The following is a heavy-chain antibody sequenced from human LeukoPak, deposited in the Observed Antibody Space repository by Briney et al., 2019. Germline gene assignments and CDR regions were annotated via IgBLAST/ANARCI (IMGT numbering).Heavy chain of an antibody. J-gene: IGHJ4*02. CDR3: VLGSGPDY. Sequence: GGSVRLSCAASGFTFSSYGMHWVRQAPGKGLEWVAFIRYDGSNKYYADSVKGRFAISRDNSKNTLYLQMNSLRAEDTAVYYCVLGSGPDYWGQGTLVTVSS. D-gene: IGHD2-15*01. V-gene: IGHV3-30*02. CDR1: GFTFSSYG. CDR2: IRYDGSNK.